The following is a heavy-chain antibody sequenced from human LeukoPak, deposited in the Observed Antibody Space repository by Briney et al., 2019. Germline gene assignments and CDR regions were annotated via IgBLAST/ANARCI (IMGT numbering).Heavy chain of an antibody. V-gene: IGHV1-2*06. D-gene: IGHD2-2*01. CDR3: ARVVVPAAAFDY. CDR2: INPNSGGT. Sequence: ASVRVSCKASGYTFTGYYMHWVRQAPGQGLEWMGRINPNSGGTNYAQKFQGRVTMTRDTSISTAYMELSRLRSDDTAVYYCARVVVPAAAFDYWGQGTLVTVSS. J-gene: IGHJ4*02. CDR1: GYTFTGYY.